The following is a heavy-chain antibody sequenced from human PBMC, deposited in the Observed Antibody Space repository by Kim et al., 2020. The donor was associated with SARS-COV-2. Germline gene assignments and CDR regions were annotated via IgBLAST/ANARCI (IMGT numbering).Heavy chain of an antibody. CDR1: GFTFSSYS. CDR2: ISRSSSYI. D-gene: IGHD3-9*01. CDR3: ARDPDYDILTGYYNSYYYYGMDV. J-gene: IGHJ6*02. Sequence: GGSLRLSCAASGFTFSSYSMHWVRQAPGKGLEWVSSISRSSSYIYYADSVKGRFTISRDNAKNSLYLQMNSLRAEDTAVYYCARDPDYDILTGYYNSYYYYGMDVWGQGTTVTVSS. V-gene: IGHV3-21*01.